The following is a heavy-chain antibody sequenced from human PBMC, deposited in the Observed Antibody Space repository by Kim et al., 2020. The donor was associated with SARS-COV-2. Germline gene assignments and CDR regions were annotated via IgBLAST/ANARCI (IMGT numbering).Heavy chain of an antibody. J-gene: IGHJ6*02. CDR2: IYYSGST. CDR3: ASVQLWLGDYYGMDV. D-gene: IGHD5-18*01. CDR1: GGSISSSSYY. Sequence: SETLSLTCTVSGGSISSSSYYWGWIRQPPGKGLEWIGSIYYSGSTYYNPSLKSRVTISVDTSKNQFSLKLSSVTAADTAVYYCASVQLWLGDYYGMDVWGQGTTVTVAS. V-gene: IGHV4-39*01.